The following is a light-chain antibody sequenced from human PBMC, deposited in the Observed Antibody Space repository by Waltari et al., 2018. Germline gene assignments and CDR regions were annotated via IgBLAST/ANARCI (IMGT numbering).Light chain of an antibody. CDR2: GAS. J-gene: IGKJ2*01. Sequence: VVLTQSPDTLSLSPGERATLSCRASQSLTKRYLAWYQQKPGRAPRLLIYGASSRAAGIPDRFSGSGSGTDFTLTISRLEPEDFAVYYCQQYGSSVLYTFGQGTKLEIK. CDR1: QSLTKRY. V-gene: IGKV3-20*01. CDR3: QQYGSSVLYT.